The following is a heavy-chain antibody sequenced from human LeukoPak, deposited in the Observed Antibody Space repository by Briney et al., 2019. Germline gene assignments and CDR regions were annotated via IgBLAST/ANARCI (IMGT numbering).Heavy chain of an antibody. CDR3: ARDQSGSLPYYDSRYGMDV. CDR1: GFTFSDYY. CDR2: ISSSGSTI. J-gene: IGHJ6*02. D-gene: IGHD3-22*01. Sequence: GGSLRLSCAASGFTFSDYYMRWIRQAPGKGLEWVSYISSSGSTIYYADSVKGRFTISRDNAKNSLYLQMNSLRAEDTAVYYCARDQSGSLPYYDSRYGMDVWGQGTTVTVSS. V-gene: IGHV3-11*01.